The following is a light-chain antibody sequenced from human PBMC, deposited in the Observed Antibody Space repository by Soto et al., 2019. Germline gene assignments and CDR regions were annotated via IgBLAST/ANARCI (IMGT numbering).Light chain of an antibody. J-gene: IGLJ1*01. CDR1: SSDVGGYNY. Sequence: QSALTQPRSVSGSPGHSFTISCTGTSSDVGGYNYVSWYQQHPGKAPKLMIYDVSKRPSGVPDRFSGSKSGNTASLTISGLQAEDEADYYCCSYAGSYTFDHVFGTGTKVTVL. CDR2: DVS. V-gene: IGLV2-11*01. CDR3: CSYAGSYTFDHV.